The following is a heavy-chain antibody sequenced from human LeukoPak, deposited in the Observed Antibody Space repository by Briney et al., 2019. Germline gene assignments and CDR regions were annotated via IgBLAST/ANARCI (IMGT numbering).Heavy chain of an antibody. CDR1: GGSFSDYY. Sequence: SETLSLTCAVYGGSFSDYYRSWIRQPPGKGLEWIGEVNHSGSTNYNPSLKSRVSISVDTSKNQFSLKVSSVTAADTAVYYCARQANPAVADYYFDYWGQGTLVTVSS. CDR3: ARQANPAVADYYFDY. CDR2: VNHSGST. D-gene: IGHD6-19*01. V-gene: IGHV4-34*01. J-gene: IGHJ4*02.